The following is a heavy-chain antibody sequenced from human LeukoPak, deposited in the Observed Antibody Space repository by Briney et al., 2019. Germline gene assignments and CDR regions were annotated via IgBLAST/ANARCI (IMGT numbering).Heavy chain of an antibody. Sequence: ASVKVSCKASGYTFTSYGISWVRQAPGQGLEWMGWISAYNGNTNYAQKLQGRVAMTTDTSTSTAYMELRSLRSDDTAVYYCARDYYDILTGYLESYGMDVWGQGTTVTVSS. V-gene: IGHV1-18*01. J-gene: IGHJ6*02. CDR1: GYTFTSYG. CDR2: ISAYNGNT. CDR3: ARDYYDILTGYLESYGMDV. D-gene: IGHD3-9*01.